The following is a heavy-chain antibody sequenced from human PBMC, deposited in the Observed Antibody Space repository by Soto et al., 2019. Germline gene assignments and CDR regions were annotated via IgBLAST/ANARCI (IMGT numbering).Heavy chain of an antibody. D-gene: IGHD3-10*01. J-gene: IGHJ6*02. CDR2: IYASGST. Sequence: QVQLQESGPGLVKPSETMSLTCTVSGGSISSYSWSWIRQAAGKGLEWIGRIYASGSTNYNHTLESRLTISVDTSKNQFSLKLSSVTAADPAVYYCAVLGDFQPSNHAMDVWGQGTTVTVSS. CDR3: AVLGDFQPSNHAMDV. V-gene: IGHV4-4*07. CDR1: GGSISSYS.